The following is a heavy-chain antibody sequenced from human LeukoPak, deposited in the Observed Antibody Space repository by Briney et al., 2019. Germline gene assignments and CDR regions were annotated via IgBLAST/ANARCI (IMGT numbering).Heavy chain of an antibody. V-gene: IGHV3-72*01. J-gene: IGHJ4*02. Sequence: GGSLRLSCAASGFIFSNTWMSWVRQAPGKGLEWVGRSRNKAKSYTTDYAASVKGRFSISRDDSRNSVYLQMNSLKSEDTAVYYCGRVYGSSSEGGYWGQGTLVTVSS. CDR2: SRNKAKSYTT. D-gene: IGHD6-13*01. CDR3: GRVYGSSSEGGY. CDR1: GFIFSNTW.